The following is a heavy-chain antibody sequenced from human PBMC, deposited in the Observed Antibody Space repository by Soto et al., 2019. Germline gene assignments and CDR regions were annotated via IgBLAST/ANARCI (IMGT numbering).Heavy chain of an antibody. J-gene: IGHJ4*02. Sequence: GASVKVSCEASGGTFSSYAISWVRQAPGQGLEWMGGIIPIFGTANYAQKFQGRVTITADESTSTAYMELSSLRSEDTAVYYCASIGYNWNYRYYFDYWGQGTLVTVSS. CDR2: IIPIFGTA. D-gene: IGHD1-7*01. V-gene: IGHV1-69*13. CDR3: ASIGYNWNYRYYFDY. CDR1: GGTFSSYA.